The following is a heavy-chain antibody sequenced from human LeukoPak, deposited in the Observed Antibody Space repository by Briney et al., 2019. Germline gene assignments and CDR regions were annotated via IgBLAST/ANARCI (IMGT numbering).Heavy chain of an antibody. Sequence: HPGGSLRLSCAASGFTFSSSAMSWVRQAPGKGLEWVSAISGSGGNTYYADSVKGRFTISRDNSKNTLYLQMNSLRAEDTAVYYCAKGLSCRGTSCSIGYWDPWGQGTLVTVSS. CDR1: GFTFSSSA. CDR2: ISGSGGNT. D-gene: IGHD2-2*01. V-gene: IGHV3-23*01. J-gene: IGHJ5*02. CDR3: AKGLSCRGTSCSIGYWDP.